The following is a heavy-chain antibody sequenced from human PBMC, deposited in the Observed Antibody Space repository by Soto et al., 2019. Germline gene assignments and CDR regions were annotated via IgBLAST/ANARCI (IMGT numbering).Heavy chain of an antibody. CDR3: ARVPRSGSYPPGPFFDY. D-gene: IGHD1-26*01. J-gene: IGHJ4*02. CDR1: GFTFSSYA. V-gene: IGHV3-30-3*01. CDR2: ISYDGSNK. Sequence: PVGSLRLSCAASGFTFSSYAMHWVRQAPGKGLEWVAVISYDGSNKYYADSVKGRFTISRDNSKNTLYLQMNSLRAEDTAVYYCARVPRSGSYPPGPFFDYWGQGTLVTVSS.